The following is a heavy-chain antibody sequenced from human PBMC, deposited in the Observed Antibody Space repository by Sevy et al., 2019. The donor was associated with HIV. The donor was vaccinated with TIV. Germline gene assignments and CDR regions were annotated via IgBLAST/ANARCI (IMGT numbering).Heavy chain of an antibody. CDR2: IYTDGKT. J-gene: IGHJ3*01. Sequence: GGSLRLSCAATGFIVSNSYMNWVRQAPGKGLEWVSFIYTDGKTYYADSVRGRFTISRDNSKNTVYLQMNSLRPEDTAVYYCVRDVIGSSDNPVAFDLWGQGTMVTVSS. CDR3: VRDVIGSSDNPVAFDL. D-gene: IGHD3-22*01. V-gene: IGHV3-53*01. CDR1: GFIVSNSY.